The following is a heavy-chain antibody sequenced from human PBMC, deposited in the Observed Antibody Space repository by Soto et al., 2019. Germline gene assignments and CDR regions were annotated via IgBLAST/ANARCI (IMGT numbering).Heavy chain of an antibody. V-gene: IGHV4-34*01. CDR1: GESFTGYY. D-gene: IGHD2-2*01. J-gene: IGHJ3*02. Sequence: PSETRSLTCAVYGESFTGYYCNWLRQTPVKGLEWIGEISRSEDTNYTPSLKSRGTISVDTSKKQFSLTLSSVTAADTAVYYCARGRRSLTRVIAAAMGGFDIWGQGTMVTVSS. CDR2: ISRSEDT. CDR3: ARGRRSLTRVIAAAMGGFDI.